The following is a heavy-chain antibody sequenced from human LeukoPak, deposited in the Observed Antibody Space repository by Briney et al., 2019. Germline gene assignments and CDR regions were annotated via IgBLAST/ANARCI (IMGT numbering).Heavy chain of an antibody. D-gene: IGHD3-3*01. V-gene: IGHV4-59*12. CDR1: GGSISSYY. Sequence: PSETLSLTCTVSGGSISSYYWSWIRQPPGKGLEWIGYIYYSGSTNYNPSLKSRVTMSVDTSKNQFSLKLSSVTAADTAVYYCARDNTIFGLDYWGQGTLVTVSS. J-gene: IGHJ4*02. CDR2: IYYSGST. CDR3: ARDNTIFGLDY.